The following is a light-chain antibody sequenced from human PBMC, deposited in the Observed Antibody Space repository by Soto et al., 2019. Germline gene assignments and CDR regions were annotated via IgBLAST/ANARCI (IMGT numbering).Light chain of an antibody. J-gene: IGKJ2*01. CDR1: QSVSSSY. CDR2: GAS. V-gene: IGKV3-20*01. CDR3: QQYNDWPPYT. Sequence: EILLTQSPGTLSLSPGERTTLSCRASQSVSSSYLAWYQQKPGQAPRLLIYGASNRATGIPDRFSGSGSGTDFTLTISRLEPEDFAVYYCQQYNDWPPYTFGQGTKVDIK.